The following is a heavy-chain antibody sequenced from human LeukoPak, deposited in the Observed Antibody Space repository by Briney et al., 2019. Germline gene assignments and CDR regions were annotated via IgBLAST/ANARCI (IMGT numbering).Heavy chain of an antibody. J-gene: IGHJ6*03. CDR1: GGSISSYY. CDR2: IYYSGST. Sequence: SETLSLTCTVSGGSISSYYWSWIRQPPGKGLEWIGCIYYSGSTNYNPSLKSRVTISVDTSKNQFSLKLSSVTAADTAVYYCARRSRGSSSWYPNEAYYYMDVWGKGTTVTISS. V-gene: IGHV4-59*01. D-gene: IGHD6-13*01. CDR3: ARRSRGSSSWYPNEAYYYMDV.